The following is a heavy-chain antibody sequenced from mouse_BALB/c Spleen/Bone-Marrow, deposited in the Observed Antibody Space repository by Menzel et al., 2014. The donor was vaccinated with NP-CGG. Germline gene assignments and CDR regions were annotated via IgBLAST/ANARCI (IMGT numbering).Heavy chain of an antibody. CDR3: ARRGTMITAGPFAY. Sequence: EVMLVESGGGLVQPGGSRKLSCAASGFTSSSFGMHWIRQAPEKGLEWVAYISSGSNTIYYEDTVKGRFTISRDNPKNTLFLQMTSLRSEDTAMYYCARRGTMITAGPFAYWGQGTLVTVSA. V-gene: IGHV5-17*02. CDR2: ISSGSNTI. CDR1: GFTSSSFG. D-gene: IGHD2-4*01. J-gene: IGHJ3*01.